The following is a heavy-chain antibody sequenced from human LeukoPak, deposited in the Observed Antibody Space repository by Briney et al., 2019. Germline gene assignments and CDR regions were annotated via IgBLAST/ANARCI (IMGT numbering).Heavy chain of an antibody. D-gene: IGHD2-2*01. CDR1: DGSISNYY. CDR3: ARDSGLGYCSTTSCSYGLDV. CDR2: IQYSGST. J-gene: IGHJ6*02. V-gene: IGHV4-59*01. Sequence: SETLSLTCSVSDGSISNYYWTWIRQPPGKGLEWIGNIQYSGSTNFNPSLKSRVTVSVDTSKNQVSLKLRSVTAAVTAVYYGARDSGLGYCSTTSCSYGLDVWGQGTTVFVS.